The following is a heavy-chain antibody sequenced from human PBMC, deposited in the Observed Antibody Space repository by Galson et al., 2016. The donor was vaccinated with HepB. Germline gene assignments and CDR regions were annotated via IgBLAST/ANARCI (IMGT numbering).Heavy chain of an antibody. CDR1: GYTFATHG. CDR2: VRVFDGHT. D-gene: IGHD6-13*01. Sequence: SVKVSCKASGYTFATHGISWVRQAPGEGLEWMGWVRVFDGHTDYAQKFQDRVSMTTDTSTNTAYMEMRRLRYDETAIYFWAREQGSSWSPFDYWGQGTLVAVSS. V-gene: IGHV1-18*01. J-gene: IGHJ4*02. CDR3: AREQGSSWSPFDY.